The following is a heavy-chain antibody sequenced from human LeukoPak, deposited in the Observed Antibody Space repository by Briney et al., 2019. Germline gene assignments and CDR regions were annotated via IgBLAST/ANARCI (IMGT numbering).Heavy chain of an antibody. CDR1: GFTFDDYA. D-gene: IGHD5-18*01. Sequence: GGSLRLSCAASGFTFDDYAMHWVRQAPGKGLEWVSGISWNSGSIGYADSVKGRFTISRDNAKNSLYLQMNSLRAEDTALYYCAKGVPDTAMGYFDYWGQGTLVTVSS. J-gene: IGHJ4*02. V-gene: IGHV3-9*01. CDR2: ISWNSGSI. CDR3: AKGVPDTAMGYFDY.